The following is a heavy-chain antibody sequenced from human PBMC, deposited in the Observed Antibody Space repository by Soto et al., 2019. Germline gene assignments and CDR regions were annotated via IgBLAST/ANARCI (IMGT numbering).Heavy chain of an antibody. D-gene: IGHD2-15*01. CDR2: ISSSGSTI. CDR3: ARDQERIVVVVAAKSTYYYYGMDV. J-gene: IGHJ6*02. V-gene: IGHV3-48*03. CDR1: GFTFSSYE. Sequence: EVQLVESGGGLVQPGGSLRLSCAASGFTFSSYEMNWVRQAPGKGLEWVSYISSSGSTIYYADSVKGRFTISRDNAKNSRYLQMNSLRAEDTAVYYCARDQERIVVVVAAKSTYYYYGMDVWGQGTTVTVSS.